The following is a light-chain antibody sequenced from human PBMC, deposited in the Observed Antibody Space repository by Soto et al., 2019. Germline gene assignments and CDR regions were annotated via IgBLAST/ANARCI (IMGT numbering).Light chain of an antibody. Sequence: QSVLTQPASVSWSPGQSITISCTGTSSDVGGYNYVSRYQQHPGKGPKLMIYEVSNRPSGVSNRFSGSKSGNTATLTISGLQAEDEADYYCSSYTSTTTRVFGTGTKVTVL. V-gene: IGLV2-14*03. J-gene: IGLJ1*01. CDR2: EVS. CDR3: SSYTSTTTRV. CDR1: SSDVGGYNY.